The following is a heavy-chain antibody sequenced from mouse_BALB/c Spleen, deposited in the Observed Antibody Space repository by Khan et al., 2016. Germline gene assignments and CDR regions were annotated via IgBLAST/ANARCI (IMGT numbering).Heavy chain of an antibody. CDR1: GYTFTNYG. CDR3: AKLTGTPWDY. CDR2: INTNTGEP. V-gene: IGHV9-3*02. Sequence: QIQLVQSGPELKKPGETVKISCKASGYTFTNYGMNWVKQAPGKGLKWMGWINTNTGEPTYAEEFKGRFAFSLETSASTAYLQIHNLKNEDTATYFCAKLTGTPWDYWGQGTTLTVAS. J-gene: IGHJ2*01. D-gene: IGHD4-1*01.